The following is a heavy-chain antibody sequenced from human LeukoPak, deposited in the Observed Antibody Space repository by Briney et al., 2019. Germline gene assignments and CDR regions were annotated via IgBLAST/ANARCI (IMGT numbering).Heavy chain of an antibody. V-gene: IGHV3-30*04. CDR2: ISNDGRDK. CDR3: ARGAWTATQPIND. CDR1: GFTFSTYA. Sequence: PGRSLRLSCAASGFTFSTYAMHWVRQAPAKGLDWVAVISNDGRDKYYADSVKGQFTISRDNSKNTLDLQMNSLRVDDTAVYYCARGAWTATQPINDWGQGTLVTVSS. J-gene: IGHJ4*02. D-gene: IGHD2-21*02.